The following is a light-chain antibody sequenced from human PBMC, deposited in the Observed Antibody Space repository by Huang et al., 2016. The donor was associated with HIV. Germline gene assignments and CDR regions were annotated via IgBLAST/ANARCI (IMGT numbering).Light chain of an antibody. V-gene: IGKV3-20*01. CDR1: QSVSSNY. Sequence: EIVLTQSPGTLSLSPGERATLSCRASQSVSSNYLAWYQQKPGQAPRLLISGASNRATCIPDTFSGSGSGTDCTLTISRLEPEDFAVYYCQKCGISAPTFGPGTKVDIK. CDR2: GAS. CDR3: QKCGISAPT. J-gene: IGKJ3*01.